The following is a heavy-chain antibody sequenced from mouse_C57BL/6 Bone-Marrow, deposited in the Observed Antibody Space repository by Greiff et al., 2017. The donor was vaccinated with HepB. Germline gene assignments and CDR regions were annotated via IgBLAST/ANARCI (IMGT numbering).Heavy chain of an antibody. CDR3: ARDYGSSPVAY. CDR1: GYTFTSYG. V-gene: IGHV1-81*01. J-gene: IGHJ3*01. Sequence: VQLVESGAELARPGASVKLSCKASGYTFTSYGISWVKQRTGQGLEWIGEIYPRSGNTYYNEKFKGKATLTADKSSSTAYMELRSLTSEDSAVYFCARDYGSSPVAYWGQGTLVTVSA. D-gene: IGHD1-1*01. CDR2: IYPRSGNT.